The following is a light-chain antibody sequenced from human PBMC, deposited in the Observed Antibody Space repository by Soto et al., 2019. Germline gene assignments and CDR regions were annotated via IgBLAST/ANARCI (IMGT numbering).Light chain of an antibody. CDR1: QTISGW. V-gene: IGKV1-5*01. CDR2: DAS. Sequence: DIQLTQTASALSASVGDEVTITCRASQTISGWLAWYQQRPGKAPNLLIFDASTLESGVPSRFSGSGSGTTFTLTISGLQPEDFASYHCQQTYSDISFGGGTKVDIK. CDR3: QQTYSDIS. J-gene: IGKJ4*01.